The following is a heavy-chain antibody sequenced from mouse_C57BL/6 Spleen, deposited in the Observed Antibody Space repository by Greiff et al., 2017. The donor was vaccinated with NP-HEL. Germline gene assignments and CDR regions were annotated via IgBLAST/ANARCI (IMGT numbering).Heavy chain of an antibody. D-gene: IGHD2-2*01. CDR2: IYPGSGST. CDR3: ARSGVTPDY. V-gene: IGHV1-55*01. CDR1: GYTFTSYW. Sequence: QVQLQQSGAELVKPGASVKMSCKASGYTFTSYWITWVKQRPGQGLEWIGDIYPGSGSTNYNEKFKSKATLTVDTSSSTADMQLSSLTSEDSAVYYCARSGVTPDYWGQGTTLTVSS. J-gene: IGHJ2*01.